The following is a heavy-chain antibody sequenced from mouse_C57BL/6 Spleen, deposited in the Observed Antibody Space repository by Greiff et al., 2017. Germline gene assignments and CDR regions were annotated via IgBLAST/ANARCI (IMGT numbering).Heavy chain of an antibody. CDR3: AKPAIGTPYYAFED. V-gene: IGHV5-17*01. CDR1: GFTFSDYD. J-gene: IGHJ1*03. Sequence: EVNLLESGGGLVKPGGSLKLSCTASGFTFSDYDMHWVRQGPEKGLEWVAYISPDNSTTYYADTLKGRFTIARDNAENTPSLQMTSLRSEDTAVYYGAKPAIGTPYYAFEDWGTGTTVTVSS. D-gene: IGHD2-10*01. CDR2: ISPDNSTT.